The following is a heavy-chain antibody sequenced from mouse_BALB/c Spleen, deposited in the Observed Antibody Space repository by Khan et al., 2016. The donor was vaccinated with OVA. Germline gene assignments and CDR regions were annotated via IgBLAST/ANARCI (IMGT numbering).Heavy chain of an antibody. D-gene: IGHD1-2*01. CDR2: ISHNGRT. J-gene: IGHJ2*01. CDR3: ARTARLKY. V-gene: IGHV3-1*02. Sequence: EVQLQESGADLVKPGDSVKLTCTVTGYTITSGYSWRLIRRLAEDLVGMGGYISHNGRTKYNPTLKSRVSITGDTSTNPVFLQLSSVTTEDSTTYHCARTARLKYWGQGTTLSVSS. CDR1: GYTITSGYS.